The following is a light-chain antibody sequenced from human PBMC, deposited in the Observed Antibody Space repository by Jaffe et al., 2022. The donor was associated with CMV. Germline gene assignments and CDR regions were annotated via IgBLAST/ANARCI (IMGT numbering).Light chain of an antibody. CDR1: SSDVGTYNY. J-gene: IGLJ3*02. Sequence: QSALTQPRSVSGSPGQSVTISCTGTSSDVGTYNYVSWYQHHPGKAPKLMIYDVNHRPSGVPDRFSGSKSGNTASLTISGLQAEDEADYSCYSYAGNSLWVFGGGTKLTVL. CDR2: DVN. CDR3: YSYAGNSLWV. V-gene: IGLV2-11*01.